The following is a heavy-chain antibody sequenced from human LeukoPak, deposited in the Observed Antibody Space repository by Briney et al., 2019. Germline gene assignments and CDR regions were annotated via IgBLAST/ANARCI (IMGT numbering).Heavy chain of an antibody. CDR1: GFTFSSYA. CDR3: AREIADHFDY. J-gene: IGHJ4*02. CDR2: ISYDGSNK. V-gene: IGHV3-30-3*01. Sequence: QPGGSLRLSCAASGFTFSSYAMHWVRQAPGKGLEWVAVISYDGSNKYYADSVKGRFTISRDNSKNTLYLQVNSLRAEDTAVYYCAREIADHFDYWGQGTLVTVSS.